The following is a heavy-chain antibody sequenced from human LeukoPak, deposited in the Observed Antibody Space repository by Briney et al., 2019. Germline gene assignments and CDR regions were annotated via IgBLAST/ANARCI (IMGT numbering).Heavy chain of an antibody. Sequence: SETLSLTCAVYGGSFSGHYWSWIRQPPGKGLEWIGEINHSGSTNYNPSLKSRVTISVDTSKNQFSLKLSSVTAADTAVYYCARERDDTVTTIDYWGQGTLVTVSS. CDR1: GGSFSGHY. D-gene: IGHD4-17*01. V-gene: IGHV4-34*01. J-gene: IGHJ4*02. CDR3: ARERDDTVTTIDY. CDR2: INHSGST.